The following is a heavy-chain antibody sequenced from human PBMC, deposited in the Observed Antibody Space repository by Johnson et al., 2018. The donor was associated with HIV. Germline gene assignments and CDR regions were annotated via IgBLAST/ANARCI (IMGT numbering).Heavy chain of an antibody. V-gene: IGHV3-33*03. Sequence: QVQLVESGGGVVQPGRSLRLSCAASGFTFSNYAMHWVRQAPGKGLEWVAVIWYDGSNKYNADSVKGRFTVSRDNAKNTLYLQMKSLRTEDTAVYNGAKGSCYSAAFDMWGQGTVVTVSS. CDR1: GFTFSNYA. CDR3: AKGSCYSAAFDM. CDR2: IWYDGSNK. J-gene: IGHJ3*02. D-gene: IGHD3-22*01.